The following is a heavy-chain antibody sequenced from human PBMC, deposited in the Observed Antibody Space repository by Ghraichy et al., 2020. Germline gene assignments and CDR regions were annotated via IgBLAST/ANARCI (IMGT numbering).Heavy chain of an antibody. V-gene: IGHV3-15*01. Sequence: GGSLRLSCAASGFTFSNAWMSWVRQAPGKGLEWVGRIKSKTDGGTTDYAAPVKGRFTISRDDSKNTLYLQMNSLKTEDTAVYYCTTARLEWELPQYWGQGTLVTVSS. CDR2: IKSKTDGGTT. J-gene: IGHJ4*02. D-gene: IGHD1-26*01. CDR1: GFTFSNAW. CDR3: TTARLEWELPQY.